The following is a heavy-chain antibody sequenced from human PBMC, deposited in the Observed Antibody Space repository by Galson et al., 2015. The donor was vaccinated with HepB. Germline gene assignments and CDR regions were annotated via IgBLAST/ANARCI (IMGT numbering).Heavy chain of an antibody. Sequence: SLRLSCAASGFTFSDYHMSWIRQAPGKGLEWVSYISSSSSYTNYADSVKGRFTISRDNAKNSLYLQMNSLRAEDTAVYYCARDRYNNFFGLSRVRYGMDVWGQGTTVTVSS. CDR3: ARDRYNNFFGLSRVRYGMDV. D-gene: IGHD3-10*01. V-gene: IGHV3-11*06. J-gene: IGHJ6*02. CDR2: ISSSSSYT. CDR1: GFTFSDYH.